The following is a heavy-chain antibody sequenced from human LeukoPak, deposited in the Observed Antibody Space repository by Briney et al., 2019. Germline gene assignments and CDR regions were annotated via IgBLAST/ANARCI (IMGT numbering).Heavy chain of an antibody. CDR3: ARDHYGFWSGFFY. J-gene: IGHJ4*02. D-gene: IGHD3-3*01. CDR1: GFTFSTYA. Sequence: GGSLRLSCATSGFTFSTYAMHWVRQAPGKGLEWVAVISYDGSNKYYADSVKGRFTISRDNSKNTLSLQMNSLRAEDTAVYYCARDHYGFWSGFFYWGQGTLVTVSS. V-gene: IGHV3-30*04. CDR2: ISYDGSNK.